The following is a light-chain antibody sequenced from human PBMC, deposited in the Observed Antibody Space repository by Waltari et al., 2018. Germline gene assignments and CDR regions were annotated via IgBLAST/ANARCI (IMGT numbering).Light chain of an antibody. Sequence: QSALTQPPSASGSPGQSVTISCTGTSSDVGGYNYVSWYQQYPGKAPKLMIYDGTELPSGVPGRFSGSKSGNTASLTVSGLQAEDEADYYCSSYAGSAYVFGTGTKVTVL. V-gene: IGLV2-8*01. CDR3: SSYAGSAYV. J-gene: IGLJ1*01. CDR2: DGT. CDR1: SSDVGGYNY.